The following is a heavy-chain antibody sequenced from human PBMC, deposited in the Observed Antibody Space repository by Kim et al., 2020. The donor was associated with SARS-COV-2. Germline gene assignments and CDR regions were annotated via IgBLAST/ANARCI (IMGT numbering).Heavy chain of an antibody. V-gene: IGHV3-11*01. CDR1: GFTFSDYY. CDR3: ARVSGGYDILTGYSPPAFNGMDV. CDR2: ISSSGSTI. D-gene: IGHD3-9*01. J-gene: IGHJ6*02. Sequence: GGSLRLSCAASGFTFSDYYMSWIRQAPGKGLEWVSYISSSGSTIYYADSVKGRFTISRDNAKNSLYLQMNSLRAEDTAVYYCARVSGGYDILTGYSPPAFNGMDVWGQGTTVTVSS.